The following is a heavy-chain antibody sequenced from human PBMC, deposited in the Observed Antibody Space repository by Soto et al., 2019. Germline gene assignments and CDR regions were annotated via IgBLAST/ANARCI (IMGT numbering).Heavy chain of an antibody. D-gene: IGHD3-16*01. CDR3: ARGYVGSYYYYYYMDV. Sequence: QVQLVQSGAEVKKPGASVKVFCKASGYTFTSYDINWVRQATGQGLEWMGWMNPNSGNTGYAQKCQGRVTMTRNTSISTAYMELSSLRSEDTAVYYCARGYVGSYYYYYYMDVWGKGTTVTVSS. CDR1: GYTFTSYD. CDR2: MNPNSGNT. J-gene: IGHJ6*03. V-gene: IGHV1-8*01.